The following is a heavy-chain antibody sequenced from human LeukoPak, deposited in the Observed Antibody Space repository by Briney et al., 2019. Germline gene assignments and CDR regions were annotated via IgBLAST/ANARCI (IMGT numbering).Heavy chain of an antibody. CDR1: GFTFSSYS. Sequence: GGSLRLSCAASGFTFSSYSMNWVRQAPGKGLEWVSSISSSSYIYYADSVKGRFTISRDNAKNSLYLQMNSLRAEDTAVYYCARARGSYDLDYWGQGTLVTVSS. J-gene: IGHJ4*02. CDR3: ARARGSYDLDY. CDR2: ISSSSYI. V-gene: IGHV3-21*01. D-gene: IGHD1-26*01.